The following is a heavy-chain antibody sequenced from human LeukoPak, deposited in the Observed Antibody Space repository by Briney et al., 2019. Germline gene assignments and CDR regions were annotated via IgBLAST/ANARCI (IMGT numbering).Heavy chain of an antibody. CDR3: AKDFSGWSRFGAFDI. Sequence: PGGSLRLSCAASGFTFSSYGMHWVRQAPGKGLEWVAFIRCDGSNKYYADSVKGRFTISRDNSKNTLYLQMNSLGAEDTAVYYCAKDFSGWSRFGAFDIWGQGTMVTVSS. J-gene: IGHJ3*02. V-gene: IGHV3-30*02. CDR1: GFTFSSYG. D-gene: IGHD6-19*01. CDR2: IRCDGSNK.